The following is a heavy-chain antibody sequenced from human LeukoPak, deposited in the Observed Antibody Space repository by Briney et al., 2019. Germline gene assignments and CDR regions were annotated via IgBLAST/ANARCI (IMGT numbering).Heavy chain of an antibody. J-gene: IGHJ4*02. Sequence: PSETLSLTCTVSGGSITSTSFYWGWIRQPPGKGLEWIGSIHYSGISYYNPSLKSRVTMSVDTSKNQFSLKLRSVTAADTAAYSCARARYDSSGYILDYWGQGTLVTVSS. CDR3: ARARYDSSGYILDY. CDR1: GGSITSTSFY. D-gene: IGHD3-22*01. V-gene: IGHV4-39*07. CDR2: IHYSGIS.